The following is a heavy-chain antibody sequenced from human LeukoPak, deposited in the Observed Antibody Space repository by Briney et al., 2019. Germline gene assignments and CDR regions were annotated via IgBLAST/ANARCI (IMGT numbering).Heavy chain of an antibody. CDR1: GYTLTELS. CDR2: FDPEDGET. Sequence: ASVKVSCKVSGYTLTELSMHWVRQAPGKGLEWMGGFDPEDGETIYAQKFRGRVTMTEDTSTDTAYMELSSLRSEDTAVYYCATGYGSGYYFDYWGQGTLVTVSS. D-gene: IGHD3-10*01. CDR3: ATGYGSGYYFDY. V-gene: IGHV1-24*01. J-gene: IGHJ4*02.